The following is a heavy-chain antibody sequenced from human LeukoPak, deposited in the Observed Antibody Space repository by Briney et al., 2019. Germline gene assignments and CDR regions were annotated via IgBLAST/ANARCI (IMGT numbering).Heavy chain of an antibody. CDR1: GFTFSNYA. CDR2: INNNGGKT. V-gene: IGHV3-64*04. CDR3: ARGIAAAGVVGVFDY. D-gene: IGHD6-13*01. J-gene: IGHJ4*02. Sequence: HPGGSLRLSCSASGFTFSNYAMHWVRQAPGKGLEYVSTINNNGGKTYYADSVKGRFTISRDNSKNTLYLQMNSLRAEDTAVYYCARGIAAAGVVGVFDYWGQGTLVTVSS.